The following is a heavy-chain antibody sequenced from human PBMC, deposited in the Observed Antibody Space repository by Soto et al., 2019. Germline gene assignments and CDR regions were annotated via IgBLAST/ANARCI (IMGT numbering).Heavy chain of an antibody. V-gene: IGHV4-34*01. J-gene: IGHJ4*02. CDR3: ARGRRRIVVVPAAYDY. CDR1: GGSFSGYY. D-gene: IGHD2-2*01. CDR2: INHSGST. Sequence: QVQLQQWGAGLLKPSETLSLTCAVYGGSFSGYYWSWIRQPPGKGLEWIGEINHSGSTNYNPSLKSRVTISVDTSKNQFSLKLSSVTAADTAVYYCARGRRRIVVVPAAYDYWGQGTLVTVSS.